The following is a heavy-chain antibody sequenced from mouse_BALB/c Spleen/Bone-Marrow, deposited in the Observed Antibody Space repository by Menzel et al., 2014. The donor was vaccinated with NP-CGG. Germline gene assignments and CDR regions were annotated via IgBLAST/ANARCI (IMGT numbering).Heavy chain of an antibody. Sequence: QVQLQQSRPELVKPGASVKISCKASGYALSSSWMNWVKQRPGQGLEWIGRIYPGDGDTNYNGKFKGKATLTADKSSSTAYMQLSSLTSVDSAVYFCATTGTGAYWGQGTLVTVSA. V-gene: IGHV1-82*01. CDR1: GYALSSSW. J-gene: IGHJ3*01. D-gene: IGHD4-1*01. CDR3: ATTGTGAY. CDR2: IYPGDGDT.